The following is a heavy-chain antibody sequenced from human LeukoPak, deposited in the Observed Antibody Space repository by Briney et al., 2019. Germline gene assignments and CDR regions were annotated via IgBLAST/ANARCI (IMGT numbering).Heavy chain of an antibody. D-gene: IGHD2-2*01. J-gene: IGHJ3*02. CDR2: ISSSSSTI. Sequence: GGSLRLSCAASGFTFSSYSMNWVRQAPGKGLEWVSYISSSSSTIYYADSTKGRFTISRDNAKNSLYLQMNSLRAEDTAVYYCARGLRGVVVPAAIGAFDIWGQGTMVTVSS. V-gene: IGHV3-48*01. CDR3: ARGLRGVVVPAAIGAFDI. CDR1: GFTFSSYS.